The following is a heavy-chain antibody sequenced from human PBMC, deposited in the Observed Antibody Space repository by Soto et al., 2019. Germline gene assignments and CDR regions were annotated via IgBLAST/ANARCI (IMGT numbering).Heavy chain of an antibody. CDR3: ARDQGLRCFDWSNSFNWLDP. V-gene: IGHV1-18*04. J-gene: IGHJ5*02. D-gene: IGHD3-9*01. CDR2: ISAYNGNT. CDR1: GHTFTSYG. Sequence: ASVKVSCKASGHTFTSYGISWLRQAPGQGLEWMGWISAYNGNTNYAQKHQGRVTITTDTSTSTAYMELRSLRSDDTAVNYCARDQGLRCFDWSNSFNWLDPWGQGTLVTVSS.